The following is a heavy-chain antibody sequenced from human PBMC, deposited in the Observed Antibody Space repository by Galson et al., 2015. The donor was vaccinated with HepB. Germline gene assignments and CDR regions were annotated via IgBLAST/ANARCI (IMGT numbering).Heavy chain of an antibody. V-gene: IGHV1-18*04. D-gene: IGHD1-26*01. CDR1: GYTFTSYG. Sequence: SVKVSCKASGYTFTSYGISWVRQAPGQGLEWMGWISAYNGNTNYAQKLQGRVTMNTDTSTSTAYMKLRSMRSDDTVVYYCARKRVGGDYGMDVWGQGTTVTVSS. CDR2: ISAYNGNT. CDR3: ARKRVGGDYGMDV. J-gene: IGHJ6*02.